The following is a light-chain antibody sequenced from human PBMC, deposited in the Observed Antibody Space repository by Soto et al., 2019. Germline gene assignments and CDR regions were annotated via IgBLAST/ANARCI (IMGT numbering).Light chain of an antibody. J-gene: IGKJ3*01. V-gene: IGKV1-39*01. CDR2: DAA. Sequence: DIQMTQSPYSLSAAVGDRVTIACRASQNINTYLNWYQQKPGKAPKLLIFDAASLQSGVPSRFSGGGSRPDFTLTITSLQPEDFATYYCQQTSSAPFTFGPGTKVDIK. CDR1: QNINTY. CDR3: QQTSSAPFT.